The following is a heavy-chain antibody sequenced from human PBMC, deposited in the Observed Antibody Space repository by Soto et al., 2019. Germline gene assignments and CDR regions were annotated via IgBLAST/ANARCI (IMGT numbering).Heavy chain of an antibody. CDR1: GFTVSSYW. D-gene: IGHD3-10*01. V-gene: IGHV3-74*01. J-gene: IGHJ4*02. CDR3: ARVPEYYGSGRTWVY. Sequence: EVQLVESGGDLVQPGGSLRLSCAASGFTVSSYWMHWVRQVPGKGLVWVSRINSDGSSTSYADSVKGRFTISRDNAKNTLYLQMSSLRAEDTAVYYCARVPEYYGSGRTWVYWGQGTLVTVSS. CDR2: INSDGSST.